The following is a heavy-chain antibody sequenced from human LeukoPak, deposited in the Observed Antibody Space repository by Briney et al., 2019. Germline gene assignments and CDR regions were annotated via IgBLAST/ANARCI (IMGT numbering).Heavy chain of an antibody. D-gene: IGHD3-22*01. J-gene: IGHJ4*02. CDR2: ISYDGSNK. Sequence: GGSLRLSCAASGFTFSSYGMHWVRQAPGKGLEWVAVISYDGSNKYYADSVKGRFTISRDNSKNTLYLQMNSLRAEDTAVYYCARDRRVVVITTGYYFDYWGQGTLVTVSS. V-gene: IGHV3-30*03. CDR3: ARDRRVVVITTGYYFDY. CDR1: GFTFSSYG.